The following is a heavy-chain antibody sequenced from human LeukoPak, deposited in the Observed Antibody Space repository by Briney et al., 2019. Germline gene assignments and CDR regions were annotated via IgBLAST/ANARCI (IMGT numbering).Heavy chain of an antibody. Sequence: PGGSLRLSCAASGFTFSSYAMSWVRQAPGQGLEWVSAISGSGGSTYYADSVEGRFTISRDNSKNTLYLQMNSLRAEDTAVYYCAKALGGSYLYYFDYWGQGTLVTVSS. CDR2: ISGSGGST. J-gene: IGHJ4*02. CDR3: AKALGGSYLYYFDY. CDR1: GFTFSSYA. D-gene: IGHD1-26*01. V-gene: IGHV3-23*01.